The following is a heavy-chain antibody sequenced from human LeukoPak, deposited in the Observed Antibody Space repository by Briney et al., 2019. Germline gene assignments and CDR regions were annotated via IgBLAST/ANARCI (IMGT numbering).Heavy chain of an antibody. Sequence: SETLSLTRTVSGGSISSYYWSWIRQPPGKGLEWIGYIYYSGSTNYNPSLKSRVTISVDTSKNQFSLSLSSVTAADTAVYYCARSELLWFGGVNSGFDYWGQGTLVTVSS. V-gene: IGHV4-59*01. CDR2: IYYSGST. CDR3: ARSELLWFGGVNSGFDY. D-gene: IGHD3-10*01. J-gene: IGHJ4*02. CDR1: GGSISSYY.